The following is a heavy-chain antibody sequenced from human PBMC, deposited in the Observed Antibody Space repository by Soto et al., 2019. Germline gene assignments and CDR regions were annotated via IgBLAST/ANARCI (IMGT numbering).Heavy chain of an antibody. Sequence: PGGSLRLSCAASGFTFSDYYMSWIRQAPGKGLEWVSYISNSGSTIYYADSVKGRFTISRDNAKNSLYLQMNSLRAEDTAVYYCARDRYSTAWIDGYWGQGTLLTVSS. J-gene: IGHJ4*02. CDR2: ISNSGSTI. CDR3: ARDRYSTAWIDGY. CDR1: GFTFSDYY. V-gene: IGHV3-11*01. D-gene: IGHD6-19*01.